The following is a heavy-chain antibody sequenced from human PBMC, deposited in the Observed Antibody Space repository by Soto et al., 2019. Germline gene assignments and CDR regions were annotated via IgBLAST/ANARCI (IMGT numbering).Heavy chain of an antibody. D-gene: IGHD6-13*01. Sequence: GGSLRLSCAASGFTFSSYAMSWVRQAPGKGLEWVSSISGSGGSTYYADSVKGRFTVSRDNPKNTLYLQMNSLRAEDTAVYYCAKGSSSWSSTCFDYWGQGALVTVSS. CDR2: ISGSGGST. J-gene: IGHJ4*02. V-gene: IGHV3-23*01. CDR3: AKGSSSWSSTCFDY. CDR1: GFTFSSYA.